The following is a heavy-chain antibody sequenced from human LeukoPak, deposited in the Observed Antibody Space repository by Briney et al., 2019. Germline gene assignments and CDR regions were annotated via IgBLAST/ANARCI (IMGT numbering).Heavy chain of an antibody. CDR2: INHSGST. Sequence: PSETLSLTCAVYGGSFSGYYWSWIRQPPGKGLEWIGEINHSGSTNYSPSLKSRVTISVDTSKNQFSLKLSSVTAADTAVYYCAREEDCTNGVCYFFDYWGQGTLVTVSS. J-gene: IGHJ4*02. D-gene: IGHD2-8*01. V-gene: IGHV4-34*01. CDR3: AREEDCTNGVCYFFDY. CDR1: GGSFSGYY.